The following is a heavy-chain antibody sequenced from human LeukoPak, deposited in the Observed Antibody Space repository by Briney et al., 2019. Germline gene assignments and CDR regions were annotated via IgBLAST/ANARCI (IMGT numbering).Heavy chain of an antibody. Sequence: PSETRSLTCAVYGGSFSGYYWSWIRQPPGKGLEWIGEINHSGSTNYNPSLKSRVTISVDTSKNQFSLKLSSVTAADTAVYYCARAGKYSSSWYRSAYYYYGMDVWGQGTTVTVSS. CDR2: INHSGST. V-gene: IGHV4-34*01. J-gene: IGHJ6*02. CDR3: ARAGKYSSSWYRSAYYYYGMDV. CDR1: GGSFSGYY. D-gene: IGHD6-13*01.